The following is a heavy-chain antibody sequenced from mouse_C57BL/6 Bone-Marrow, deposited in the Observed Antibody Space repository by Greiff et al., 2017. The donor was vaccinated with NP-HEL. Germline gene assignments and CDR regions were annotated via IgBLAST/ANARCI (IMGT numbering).Heavy chain of an antibody. CDR3: TTTVVATSYFDV. Sequence: VQLPPSGAELLRPGASVQLSCTASGFNIKDDYMHWVKQRPEPGLEWIGWLDPENGDTEYASKFQGKATITADTSSNTAYLQLSSLTSEDTAVYYCTTTVVATSYFDVWGTGTTVTVSS. D-gene: IGHD1-1*01. V-gene: IGHV14-4*01. CDR2: LDPENGDT. J-gene: IGHJ1*03. CDR1: GFNIKDDY.